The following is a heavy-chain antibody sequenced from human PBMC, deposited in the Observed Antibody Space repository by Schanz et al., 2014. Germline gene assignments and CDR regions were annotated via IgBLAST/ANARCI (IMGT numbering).Heavy chain of an antibody. Sequence: EVQLVESGGGLVQPGGSLRLSCAASGFTFGINWMSWVRQAPGKGLEWVANIKQDGSERYYVDSVKGRFTISRDNAKNSLYLQMNSLRAEDTAVYYCERFQSPHQPFDYWGQGTLVTVSS. CDR2: IKQDGSER. CDR1: GFTFGINW. D-gene: IGHD2-2*01. J-gene: IGHJ4*02. V-gene: IGHV3-7*01. CDR3: ERFQSPHQPFDY.